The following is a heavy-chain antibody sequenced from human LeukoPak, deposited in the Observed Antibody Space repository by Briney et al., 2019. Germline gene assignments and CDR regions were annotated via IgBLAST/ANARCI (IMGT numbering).Heavy chain of an antibody. V-gene: IGHV4-61*01. D-gene: IGHD7-27*01. CDR3: ARDRDWGGGDYFDY. J-gene: IGHJ4*02. CDR1: GGSISSSNYF. CDR2: IYDSGSS. Sequence: SETLSLTCTVSGGSISSSNYFWSWIRQPPGMGLEWIGYIYDSGSSNYNPSLKSRVTISVATSRNQFSLKLSSVTAADTAVYYCARDRDWGGGDYFDYWGQGTLVTVSS.